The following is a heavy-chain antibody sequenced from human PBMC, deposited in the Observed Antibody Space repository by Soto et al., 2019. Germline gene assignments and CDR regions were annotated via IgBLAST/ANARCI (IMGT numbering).Heavy chain of an antibody. CDR3: AIQSGGVVY. Sequence: QVQLVQSGAEVKKPGASVKVSCKASGFTFTNYPFHWVRQAPGQRLEWMGWVNGGNGQTKYSQKFQGRVTITRDTSASTAYMELSSLRSEDTAVYYCAIQSGGVVYSGQGTLVTVSS. J-gene: IGHJ4*02. CDR2: VNGGNGQT. V-gene: IGHV1-3*01. D-gene: IGHD5-12*01. CDR1: GFTFTNYP.